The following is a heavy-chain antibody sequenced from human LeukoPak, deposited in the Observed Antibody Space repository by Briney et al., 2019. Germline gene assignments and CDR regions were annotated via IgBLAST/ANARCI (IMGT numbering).Heavy chain of an antibody. CDR2: THRSGDT. V-gene: IGHV4/OR15-8*02. Sequence: PSETLSLTCAVYGVSISSGNWWTWVRQPPGKGLEWIGETHRSGDTKYNPSLNSRVTISMDNSKNQLSLNLISVTAADTAMYYCATRDQSRTFMVPLDSWGQGTLVTVSS. J-gene: IGHJ4*02. D-gene: IGHD3-10*01. CDR3: ATRDQSRTFMVPLDS. CDR1: GVSISSGNW.